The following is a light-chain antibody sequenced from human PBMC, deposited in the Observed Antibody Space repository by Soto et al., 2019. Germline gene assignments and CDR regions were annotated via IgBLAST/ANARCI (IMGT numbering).Light chain of an antibody. V-gene: IGKV3D-15*01. J-gene: IGKJ5*01. Sequence: EIVMTQSPATLSVSPGESATLSCRASQSVSSNLAWHQQKPGQAPRILIYGASTRATGIPARFSGSGSGTEFTLTISNLQSEDFAVYFCQQYHNWPPITFGQGTRLEIK. CDR2: GAS. CDR3: QQYHNWPPIT. CDR1: QSVSSN.